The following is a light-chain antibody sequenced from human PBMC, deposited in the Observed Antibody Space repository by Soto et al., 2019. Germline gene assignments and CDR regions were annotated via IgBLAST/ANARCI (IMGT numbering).Light chain of an antibody. J-gene: IGLJ1*01. CDR2: EVN. Sequence: QSALTQPPSASGSPGQSVTISCTGTSSDVGGYNYIAWYQHHPGKAPKLIIYEVNRRPSGVPDRFSGSKSGNTASLTVSGLQAEDEADYYCTSYAGSNNREVFGSGTKVTVL. CDR1: SSDVGGYNY. CDR3: TSYAGSNNREV. V-gene: IGLV2-8*01.